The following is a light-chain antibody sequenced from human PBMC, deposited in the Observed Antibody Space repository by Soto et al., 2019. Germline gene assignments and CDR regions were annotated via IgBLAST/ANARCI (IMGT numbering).Light chain of an antibody. V-gene: IGKV3-20*01. CDR3: QHFGNSLWT. J-gene: IGKJ1*01. CDR1: QSVASRN. CDR2: GAS. Sequence: EIVLPQSPGTLSLSPGERATLSCRASQSVASRNLAWYQQKSGQAPRLLIYGASSRAIHTPDRFSGSGSGTDFTLTISGREPEDFAVYYCQHFGNSLWTFGQGTKVDIK.